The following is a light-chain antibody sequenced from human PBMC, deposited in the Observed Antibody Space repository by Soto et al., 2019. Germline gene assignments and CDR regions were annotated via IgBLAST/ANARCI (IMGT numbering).Light chain of an antibody. CDR2: INN. CDR1: RSNIGAGYD. Sequence: QSALTQPPSVSGAPGDRVTISCTGNRSNIGAGYDVHWYQHLPGTAPKLLIYINNNRPSGVPDRFSGSKSGTSASLAITGLQAEDEADYYCQSYDGSLRGVFGTGTKAPS. CDR3: QSYDGSLRGV. V-gene: IGLV1-40*01. J-gene: IGLJ1*01.